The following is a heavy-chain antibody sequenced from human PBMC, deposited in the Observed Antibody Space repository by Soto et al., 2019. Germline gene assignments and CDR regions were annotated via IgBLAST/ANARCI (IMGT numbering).Heavy chain of an antibody. D-gene: IGHD1-20*01. J-gene: IGHJ4*02. Sequence: PGGALILSCAASEFTFISYAMGGVRQAPGKGLEWISAVSGSGGSTYYADSVKGRFTISRDNSKDTLYLQMNNLRAEDTAVYYCAKPPDYNWNDYWGQGTLVTVSS. V-gene: IGHV3-23*01. CDR2: VSGSGGST. CDR1: EFTFISYA. CDR3: AKPPDYNWNDY.